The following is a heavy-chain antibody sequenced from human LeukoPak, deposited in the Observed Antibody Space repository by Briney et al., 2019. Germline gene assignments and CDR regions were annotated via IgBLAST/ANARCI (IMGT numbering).Heavy chain of an antibody. CDR3: AKDADSSGWCDY. V-gene: IGHV3-23*01. Sequence: GGSLRLSCAASGFTFSSYDMSWVRQAPGKGLEWVSSISGSGGSTYYADSVKGRFTISRENSKNTLYLQVNSLRAEDTAVYYCAKDADSSGWCDYWGQGTLVTVSS. CDR2: ISGSGGST. CDR1: GFTFSSYD. J-gene: IGHJ4*02. D-gene: IGHD6-19*01.